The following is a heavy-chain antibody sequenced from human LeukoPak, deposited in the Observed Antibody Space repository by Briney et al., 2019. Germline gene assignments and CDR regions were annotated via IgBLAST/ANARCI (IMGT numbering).Heavy chain of an antibody. CDR2: IYYSGST. J-gene: IGHJ5*02. CDR3: ARDLRDSGGDCPSGFDP. CDR1: GGSISSYY. V-gene: IGHV4-59*12. D-gene: IGHD2-21*01. Sequence: SETLSLTCTVSGGSISSYYWSWIRQPPGKGLEWIGYIYYSGSTNYNPSLKSRVTISVDTSKNQFSLKLSSVTAADTAVYYCARDLRDSGGDCPSGFDPWGQGTLVTVSS.